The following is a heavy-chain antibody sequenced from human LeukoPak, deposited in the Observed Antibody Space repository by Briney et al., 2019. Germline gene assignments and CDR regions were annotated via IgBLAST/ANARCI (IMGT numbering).Heavy chain of an antibody. D-gene: IGHD6-13*01. CDR2: IRYDGSNK. J-gene: IGHJ4*02. V-gene: IGHV3-30*02. CDR1: GFTFSSYG. CDR3: AKTDIAAAVDPETLDY. Sequence: GGALRLSCAASGFTFSSYGMHWVRQAPGKGLDGVAFIRYDGSNKYYADSVKGRFTISRDNSKTTLYLQMNSLRAEDTAVYYCAKTDIAAAVDPETLDYWGQGTLVTVSS.